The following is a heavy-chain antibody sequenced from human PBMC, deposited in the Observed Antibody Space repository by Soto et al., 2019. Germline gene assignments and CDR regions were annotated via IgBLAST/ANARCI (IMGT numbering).Heavy chain of an antibody. Sequence: PGGSLRLSCAASGFTFSSYGMHWVRQAPGKGLEWVAVISYDGSNKYYADSVKGRFTISRDNSKNTLYLQMNSLRAEDTAVYYCAKDFDYYDSSGYSSFDYWGQGTMVTVSS. CDR2: ISYDGSNK. J-gene: IGHJ4*02. CDR1: GFTFSSYG. V-gene: IGHV3-30*18. D-gene: IGHD3-22*01. CDR3: AKDFDYYDSSGYSSFDY.